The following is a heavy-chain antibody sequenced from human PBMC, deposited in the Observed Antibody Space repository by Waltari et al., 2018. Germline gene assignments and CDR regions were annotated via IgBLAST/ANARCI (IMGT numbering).Heavy chain of an antibody. Sequence: QLQLQESGPGLVKPSETLSLTCTVSGGSISSSSYYWGWIRQPPGKGLEWIGGIDYSGSTYYNPSRKSRFTISVDTSKNQFSLKLSSVTAADTAVYYCARDDRGSTRCCLPWGQGTLVTVSS. CDR1: GGSISSSSYY. CDR3: ARDDRGSTRCCLP. D-gene: IGHD2-2*01. J-gene: IGHJ5*02. CDR2: IDYSGST. V-gene: IGHV4-39*07.